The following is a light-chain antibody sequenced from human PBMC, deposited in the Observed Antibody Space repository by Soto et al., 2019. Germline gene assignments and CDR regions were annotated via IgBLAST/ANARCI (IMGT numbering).Light chain of an antibody. CDR1: QTISSW. V-gene: IGKV1-5*03. Sequence: DITMSQSPSTLSGSVGDRVTIPCRASQTISSWLAWYQQKPGKAPKLLIYKASTLKSGVPSRFSGSGSGTEFTLTISSLQPDDFATYYCQHYNSYSEAFGQGTKV. CDR3: QHYNSYSEA. J-gene: IGKJ1*01. CDR2: KAS.